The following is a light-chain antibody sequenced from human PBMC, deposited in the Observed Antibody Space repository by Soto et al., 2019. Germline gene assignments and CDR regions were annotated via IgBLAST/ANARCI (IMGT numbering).Light chain of an antibody. Sequence: SVLTQPPSVSGAPGQRVTIPCTGSSSNIGAGYDVHWYQQLPGTAPTLLISGNSNRPSGVPDRLPGSKSGTSASLAITGLRAEDEADYFCQSYDSSLSGYVFGTGTKVTVL. CDR2: GNS. V-gene: IGLV1-40*01. CDR3: QSYDSSLSGYV. CDR1: SSNIGAGYD. J-gene: IGLJ1*01.